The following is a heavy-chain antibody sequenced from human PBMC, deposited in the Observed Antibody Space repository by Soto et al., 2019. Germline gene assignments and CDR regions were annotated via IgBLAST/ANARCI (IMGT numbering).Heavy chain of an antibody. D-gene: IGHD1-26*01. Sequence: GVSLRLSCTGSGFTFGNYGMHWVRQAPGKGLEWVASTSYDGNNKYYADSLKGRVTISRDNYKKMVYLQMTSLGPEDGAVCYCAKGGGSARDFDYWGQGALVTVSS. V-gene: IGHV3-30*18. CDR2: TSYDGNNK. CDR3: AKGGGSARDFDY. CDR1: GFTFGNYG. J-gene: IGHJ4*02.